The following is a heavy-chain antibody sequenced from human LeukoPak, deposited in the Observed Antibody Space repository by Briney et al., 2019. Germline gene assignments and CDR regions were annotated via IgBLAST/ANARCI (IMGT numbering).Heavy chain of an antibody. J-gene: IGHJ5*02. CDR1: GGSISSGDYY. CDR2: MYYSGST. V-gene: IGHV4-30-4*01. CDR3: ARPYYYDSRIDP. Sequence: SETLSLTCTVAGGSISSGDYYWSWIRQPPGKGLEWIGYMYYSGSTYYHPSLKTRVTISIDTSKNQFSLKLTSVTAADTAVYYCARPYYYDSRIDPWGQGTLVIVSS. D-gene: IGHD3-22*01.